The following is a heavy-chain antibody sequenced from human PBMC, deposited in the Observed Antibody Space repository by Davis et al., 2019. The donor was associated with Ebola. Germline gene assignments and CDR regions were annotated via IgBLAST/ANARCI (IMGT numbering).Heavy chain of an antibody. CDR1: GGSVSSGHYY. CDR2: IYYTGYT. V-gene: IGHV4-61*01. D-gene: IGHD2-15*01. Sequence: PSETLSLTCTVSGGSVSSGHYYWSWIRQPPGKGLRWIGYIYYTGYTDYNPSLKSRVTISVDTSKNQFSLKLSSVTAADTAVYYCARDYSNRNGMDVWGQGTTVTVSS. J-gene: IGHJ6*02. CDR3: ARDYSNRNGMDV.